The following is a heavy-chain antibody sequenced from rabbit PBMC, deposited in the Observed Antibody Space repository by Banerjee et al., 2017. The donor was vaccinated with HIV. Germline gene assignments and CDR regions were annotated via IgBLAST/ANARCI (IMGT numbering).Heavy chain of an antibody. CDR3: ARDLAGVIGWNFNL. V-gene: IGHV1S40*01. CDR1: GIDFSSSYH. CDR2: ITAGSSGST. D-gene: IGHD4-1*01. J-gene: IGHJ4*01. Sequence: QSLEESGGDLVKPGASLTLTCTASGIDFSSSYHMCWVRQAPGKGLEWIACITAGSSGSTYYASWAKGRFTISKTSSTTVTLQMTSLTAADTASYFCARDLAGVIGWNFNLWGPGTLVTVS.